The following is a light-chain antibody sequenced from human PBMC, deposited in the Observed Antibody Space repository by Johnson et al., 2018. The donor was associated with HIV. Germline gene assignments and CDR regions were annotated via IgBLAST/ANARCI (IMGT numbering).Light chain of an antibody. CDR3: GTWDGSLSGYV. CDR2: ENN. Sequence: QSVLTQPPSVSAAPGQKVTISCSGSSSNIGNNYVSWYQQLPGTAPKLLIYENNKRPSGIPDRFSGSKYGTSATRGITGLQTGDEADYYCGTWDGSLSGYVFGTGTKVTVL. CDR1: SSNIGNNY. J-gene: IGLJ1*01. V-gene: IGLV1-51*02.